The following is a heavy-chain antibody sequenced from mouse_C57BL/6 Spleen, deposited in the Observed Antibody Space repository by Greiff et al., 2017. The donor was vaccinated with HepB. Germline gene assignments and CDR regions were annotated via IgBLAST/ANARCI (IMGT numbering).Heavy chain of an antibody. CDR3: AREGRPQMDY. V-gene: IGHV1-39*01. CDR1: GYSFTDYN. J-gene: IGHJ4*01. CDR2: ISPNYGTT. D-gene: IGHD3-3*01. Sequence: EVQLQQSGPELVKPGASLYISCTASGYSFTDYNMHWVKQNHGKSLEWIGVISPNYGTTSYNQKFKGKATLTVDQSSSTAYMQLNSLTSEDAAVYEGAREGRPQMDYWGQGTSVTVSS.